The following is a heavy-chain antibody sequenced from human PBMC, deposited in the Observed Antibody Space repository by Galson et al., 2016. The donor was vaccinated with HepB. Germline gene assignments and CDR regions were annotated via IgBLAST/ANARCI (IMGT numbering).Heavy chain of an antibody. CDR2: IRTSDITSGPNT. V-gene: IGHV3-23*01. Sequence: SLRLSCAASGFTFNRHAVSWVRQAPGKGLEWVSIIRTSDITSGPNTYYAESVKGRFTISRDNSRNKVYLQMNRLTAADTAVYFCSKLYCGGGSCYPRPYYFDFWGQGILVTVSS. CDR1: GFTFNRHA. J-gene: IGHJ4*02. D-gene: IGHD2-15*01. CDR3: SKLYCGGGSCYPRPYYFDF.